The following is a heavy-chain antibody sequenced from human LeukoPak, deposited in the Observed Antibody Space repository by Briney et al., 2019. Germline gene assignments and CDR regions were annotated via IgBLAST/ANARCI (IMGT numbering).Heavy chain of an antibody. CDR1: GFTFSSYG. CDR3: AKDVTYYDSSGAIFDY. D-gene: IGHD3-22*01. CDR2: ISYDGSNK. J-gene: IGHJ4*02. V-gene: IGHV3-30*18. Sequence: PGRSLRLSCAASGFTFSSYGMHWVRQAPGKGLEWVAVISYDGSNKYYADSVKGRFTISRDNSKNTLYLQMNSLRAEDTAVYYCAKDVTYYDSSGAIFDYWGQGTLVTVSS.